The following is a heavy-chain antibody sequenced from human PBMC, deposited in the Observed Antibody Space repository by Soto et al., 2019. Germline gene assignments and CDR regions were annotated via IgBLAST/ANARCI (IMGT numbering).Heavy chain of an antibody. D-gene: IGHD4-4*01. CDR2: IYYSGST. Sequence: QVQLQESGPGLVKPSETLSLTCTVSGGSISSYYWSWIRQPPGKGPEWIGYIYYSGSTNYNPSLKSRXXIXVXXSKNQFSLKLSSVTAADTAVYYCARGQYSNYPFDYWGQGTLVTVSS. CDR3: ARGQYSNYPFDY. J-gene: IGHJ4*02. V-gene: IGHV4-59*01. CDR1: GGSISSYY.